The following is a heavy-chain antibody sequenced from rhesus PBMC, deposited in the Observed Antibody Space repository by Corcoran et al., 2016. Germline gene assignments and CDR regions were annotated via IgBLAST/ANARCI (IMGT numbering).Heavy chain of an antibody. V-gene: IGHV4-147*01. D-gene: IGHD5-12*01. CDR1: GYSISSNY. CDR2: IYGSSGST. J-gene: IGHJ4*01. CDR3: ARRIGYNYSP. Sequence: QVQLQESGPGLVKPSETLSLTCAVSGYSISSNYWSWIRQPPGKGLEWIGYIYGSSGSTYCNPSLKSQFTMSADTSKNQFSLKLSSVTAADTAVYYCARRIGYNYSPWGQGVLVTVSS.